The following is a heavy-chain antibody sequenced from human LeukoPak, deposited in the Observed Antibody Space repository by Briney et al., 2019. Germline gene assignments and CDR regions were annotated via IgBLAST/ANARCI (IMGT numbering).Heavy chain of an antibody. CDR2: IYSGGST. Sequence: GGSLRLSCAASEFTFITYWMSWVRQAPGKGLEWVSIIYSGGSTFYADSVKGRFTISRDNSKNTLYLQMNSLRAEDTAVYYCARGGSYLSAFDIWGQGTMVTVSS. CDR1: EFTFITYW. V-gene: IGHV3-53*01. CDR3: ARGGSYLSAFDI. J-gene: IGHJ3*02. D-gene: IGHD1-26*01.